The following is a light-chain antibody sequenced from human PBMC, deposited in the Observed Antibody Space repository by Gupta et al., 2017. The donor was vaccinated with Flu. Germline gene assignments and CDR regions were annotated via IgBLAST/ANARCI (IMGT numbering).Light chain of an antibody. V-gene: IGKV4-1*01. J-gene: IGKJ2*03. CDR3: QQYYSTPPYMYS. Sequence: DIVMTQSPDSLAVSLGERATINCKSSQSVLYSSNNKNYLAWYQQKPGQPPKLLIYWASTRESGVPDRFSGSGSGTDFTLTISSLQAEDVAVYYGQQYYSTPPYMYSFGQGTKLEIK. CDR1: QSVLYSSNNKNY. CDR2: WAS.